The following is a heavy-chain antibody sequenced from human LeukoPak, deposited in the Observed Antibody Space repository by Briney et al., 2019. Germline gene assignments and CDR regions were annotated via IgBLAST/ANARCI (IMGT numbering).Heavy chain of an antibody. J-gene: IGHJ4*02. CDR3: ARSNNDGDYLGVGFDY. D-gene: IGHD4-17*01. CDR1: GYTFTSYA. CDR2: INTNTGNP. Sequence: GASVKVSCKTSGYTFTSYAMNWVRQAPEQGLEWMGWINTNTGNPTYARGFTGRSVFSLDTSVSTAYLQISSLKAEDTAVYYCARSNNDGDYLGVGFDYWGQGTLVTVSS. V-gene: IGHV7-4-1*02.